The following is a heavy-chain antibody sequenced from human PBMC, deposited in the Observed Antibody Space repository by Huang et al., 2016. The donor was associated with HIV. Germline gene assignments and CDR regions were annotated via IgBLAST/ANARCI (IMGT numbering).Heavy chain of an antibody. CDR1: RFTFITYA. V-gene: IGHV3-23*01. D-gene: IGHD2-21*02. CDR3: AKVPTVVTFH. Sequence: DVQLLESGGDFVKPGGSLRLSCAASRFTFITYARSWVRQAPGKGLWWVSAISGSGDKTYYADSVKGRFTISRDNSKNTLFLQMNSLRAEDTAVYYCAKVPTVVTFHWGQGTLVTVSS. CDR2: ISGSGDKT. J-gene: IGHJ4*02.